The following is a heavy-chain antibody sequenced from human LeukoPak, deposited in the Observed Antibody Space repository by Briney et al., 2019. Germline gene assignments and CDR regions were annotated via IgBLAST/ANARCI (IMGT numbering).Heavy chain of an antibody. V-gene: IGHV3-30-3*01. CDR2: ISYDGSNK. CDR3: ARVDYYDSSGYYDDAFDI. Sequence: AGRSLRLSCAASGFTFSSYAMHWVRQAPGMGLEWVAVISYDGSNKYYADSVKGRFTISRDNSKNTLYLQMNSVRAEDTAVYYCARVDYYDSSGYYDDAFDIWGQGTMVTVSS. D-gene: IGHD3-22*01. CDR1: GFTFSSYA. J-gene: IGHJ3*02.